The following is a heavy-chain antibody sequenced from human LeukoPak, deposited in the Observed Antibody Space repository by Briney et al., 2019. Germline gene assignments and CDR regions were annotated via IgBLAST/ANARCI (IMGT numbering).Heavy chain of an antibody. J-gene: IGHJ4*02. CDR1: HY. D-gene: IGHD1-26*01. Sequence: HYWGWIRQPPGKGLEWIGYIYYSGSTNYSPSLKSRVAISVDTSKNQFSLQLTSVTAADTAVYYCARSGSTAHDYWGQGTLVTVSS. V-gene: IGHV4-59*11. CDR3: ARSGSTAHDY. CDR2: IYYSGST.